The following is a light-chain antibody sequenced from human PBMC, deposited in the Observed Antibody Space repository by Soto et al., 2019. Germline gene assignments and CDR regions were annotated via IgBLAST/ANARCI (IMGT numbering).Light chain of an antibody. CDR3: AAWDDSLNGVV. Sequence: QSVLTQPPSASGTPGQRVTISCSGSSSNIGSNTVNWYQLLPGTAPILLIYPNNDRPSGVPDRFSGSKSGTSASLAISGLQSEDEADYYCAAWDDSLNGVVFGGGTKLTVL. J-gene: IGLJ2*01. V-gene: IGLV1-44*01. CDR2: PNN. CDR1: SSNIGSNT.